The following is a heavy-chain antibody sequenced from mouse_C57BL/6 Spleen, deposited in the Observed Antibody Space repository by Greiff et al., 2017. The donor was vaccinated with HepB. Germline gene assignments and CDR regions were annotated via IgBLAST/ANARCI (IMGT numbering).Heavy chain of an antibody. V-gene: IGHV14-3*01. D-gene: IGHD2-4*01. Sequence: VQLQQSVAELVRPGASVKLSCTASGFNIKNTYIHWVKQRPEQGLEWIGRIDPANGNTKYAPKFQGKATITADTSSNTAYLQLSSLTSEDTAIYYCARDPNDYDDYFDYWGQGTTLTVSS. CDR1: GFNIKNTY. CDR2: IDPANGNT. CDR3: ARDPNDYDDYFDY. J-gene: IGHJ2*01.